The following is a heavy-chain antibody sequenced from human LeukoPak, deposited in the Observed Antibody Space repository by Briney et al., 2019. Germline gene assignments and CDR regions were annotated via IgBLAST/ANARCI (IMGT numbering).Heavy chain of an antibody. Sequence: GGSLRLSCAASGFTFDDYGMSWVRQAPGKGLEWVSGINWNGGSTGYADSVKGRFTISRDNAKNSLYLQMNSLKAEDTAVYYCARAILRYFFDWGQGTLVTVSS. CDR1: GFTFDDYG. D-gene: IGHD3-9*01. CDR2: INWNGGST. J-gene: IGHJ4*02. CDR3: ARAILRYFFD. V-gene: IGHV3-20*04.